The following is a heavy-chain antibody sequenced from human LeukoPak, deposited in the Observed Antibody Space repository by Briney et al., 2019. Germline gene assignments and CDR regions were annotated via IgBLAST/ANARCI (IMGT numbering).Heavy chain of an antibody. CDR2: ISDSSST. Sequence: GGSLRLSCAASGFTSSSYAMSWVRQAPGKGLEWVSTISDSSSTYYADSVKGRFTISRDNSKNTVYLQMNSLRVEDTAVYYCAKTISGYCSRTSCLNWFDPWGQGILVTVSS. J-gene: IGHJ5*02. V-gene: IGHV3-23*01. D-gene: IGHD2-2*03. CDR1: GFTSSSYA. CDR3: AKTISGYCSRTSCLNWFDP.